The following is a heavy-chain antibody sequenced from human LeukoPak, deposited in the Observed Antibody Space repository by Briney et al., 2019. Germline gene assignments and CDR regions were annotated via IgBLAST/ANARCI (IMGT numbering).Heavy chain of an antibody. J-gene: IGHJ4*02. CDR2: IHYNGIT. V-gene: IGHV4-59*08. CDR1: GYMYNYY. Sequence: PSETLSLTCTVSGYMYNYYWSWIRQPPGKGLEWIGYIHYNGITNYNPSLKTRVTMSLDTSKNQVSLNLNSVTAADTAVYYCARHISSGGTYAHFDYWGQGTLVTISS. CDR3: ARHISSGGTYAHFDY. D-gene: IGHD1-26*01.